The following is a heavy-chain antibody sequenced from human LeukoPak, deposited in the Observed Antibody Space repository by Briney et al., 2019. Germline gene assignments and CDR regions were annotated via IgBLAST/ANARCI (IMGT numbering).Heavy chain of an antibody. V-gene: IGHV1-3*01. J-gene: IGHJ3*02. CDR3: ARDGVVVPAAIRTYCGGDCPRDAFDI. CDR2: INAGNGNT. CDR1: GYTFTSYA. Sequence: EASVKVSCKASGYTFTSYAMHWVRQAPGQRLEWMGWINAGNGNTKYSQKFQGRVTITTDESTSTAYMELSSLRSEDTAVYYCARDGVVVPAAIRTYCGGDCPRDAFDIWGQGTMVTVSS. D-gene: IGHD2-2*02.